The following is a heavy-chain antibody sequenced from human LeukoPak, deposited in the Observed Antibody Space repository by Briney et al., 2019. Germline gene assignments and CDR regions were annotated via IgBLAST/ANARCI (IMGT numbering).Heavy chain of an antibody. CDR2: TNHSGST. D-gene: IGHD3-10*01. J-gene: IGHJ2*01. Sequence: PSETLSLTCAIYVGSFSDYYWSWIRQPSGMGLEWIWETNHSGSTNYNPSRKSRVDMSVDTSKHQFSLKLTSVTVADTAVYYCARGVSMVGGVIFRYFDLWGRGTQVSAAS. CDR1: VGSFSDYY. V-gene: IGHV4-34*01. CDR3: ARGVSMVGGVIFRYFDL.